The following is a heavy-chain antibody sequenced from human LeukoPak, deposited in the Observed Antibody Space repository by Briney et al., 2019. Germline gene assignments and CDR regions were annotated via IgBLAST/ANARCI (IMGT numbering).Heavy chain of an antibody. V-gene: IGHV3-11*04. CDR2: ISSSGSTI. Sequence: GGSLRLSCAASGFTFSDYYMSWIRQAPGKGLEWVSYISSSGSTIYYADSVKGRFTISRDNAKNSLYLQMNSLRAEDTAVYYCARDRHIAYSRAFDYWGQGTLVAVSS. CDR3: ARDRHIAYSRAFDY. J-gene: IGHJ4*02. CDR1: GFTFSDYY. D-gene: IGHD6-25*01.